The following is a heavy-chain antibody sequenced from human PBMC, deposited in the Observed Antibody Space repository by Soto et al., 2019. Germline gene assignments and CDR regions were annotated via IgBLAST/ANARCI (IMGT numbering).Heavy chain of an antibody. CDR3: TRQLLYGFDI. CDR2: IHDDGRT. D-gene: IGHD2-2*01. V-gene: IGHV3-74*01. CDR1: ELTFSNYW. Sequence: GGSLRLSCAASELTFSNYWMHWVRQAPGKGLVWVSRIHDDGRTTYADSVKGRFTISRDNAKNTLYLQMNSLRAEDTAVYFCTRQLLYGFDIWGQGTMVTVSS. J-gene: IGHJ3*02.